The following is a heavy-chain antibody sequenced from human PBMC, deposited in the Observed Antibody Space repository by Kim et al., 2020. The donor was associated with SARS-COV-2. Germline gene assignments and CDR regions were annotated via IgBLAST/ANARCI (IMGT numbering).Heavy chain of an antibody. V-gene: IGHV3-33*01. CDR1: GFTFSSYG. Sequence: GGSLRLSWAASGFTFSSYGMHWVRQAPGKGLEWVALIWYDGSNKYYADSVKGRFTISRDNSKNTLYLQMNSLGAEDTAAFYCAREGAGSGIYLGLDYWGQGTLVTVSS. J-gene: IGHJ4*02. CDR3: AREGAGSGIYLGLDY. CDR2: IWYDGSNK. D-gene: IGHD1-26*01.